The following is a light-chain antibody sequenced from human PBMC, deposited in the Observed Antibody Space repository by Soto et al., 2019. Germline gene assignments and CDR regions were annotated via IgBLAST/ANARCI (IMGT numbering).Light chain of an antibody. Sequence: QSALTQPRSVSGSPGQSVTISCTGTSSDVGGYNYVSWYQQHPGKAPKVMIYDVSERPSGVPDRFSGSKSGNTDSLTISGLQAEDEADYYCCSYAGSPRDVFGTGTKLTVL. CDR2: DVS. J-gene: IGLJ1*01. V-gene: IGLV2-11*01. CDR1: SSDVGGYNY. CDR3: CSYAGSPRDV.